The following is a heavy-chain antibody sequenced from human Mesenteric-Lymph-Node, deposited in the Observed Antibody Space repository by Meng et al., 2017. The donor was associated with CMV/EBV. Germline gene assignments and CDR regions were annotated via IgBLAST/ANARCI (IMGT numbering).Heavy chain of an antibody. CDR1: GSISSSNW. CDR3: ARDYYGSGSYSFYFDY. CDR2: IYHSGTT. D-gene: IGHD3-10*01. Sequence: GSISSSNWWSWVRQPPGKGLEWIGEIYHSGTTNYNPSPKSRVTISVDKSKNQFSLKLSSVTAADTAVYYCARDYYGSGSYSFYFDYWGQGTLVTVSS. J-gene: IGHJ4*02. V-gene: IGHV4-4*02.